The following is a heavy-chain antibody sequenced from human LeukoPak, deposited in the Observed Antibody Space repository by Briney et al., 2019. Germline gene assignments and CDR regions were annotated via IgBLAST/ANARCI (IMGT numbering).Heavy chain of an antibody. CDR1: GFTFSSYA. J-gene: IGHJ4*02. CDR2: ISGSGGST. CDR3: AKGVMSSTSCPLDY. D-gene: IGHD2-2*01. Sequence: GGSLRLSCAASGFTFSSYAMSWVRQAPGKGLEWVSAISGSGGSTYYADSVKGRFTISRDNSKNTLYLQMNSLRAEDTAVYYCAKGVMSSTSCPLDYWGQGTLVTVSS. V-gene: IGHV3-23*01.